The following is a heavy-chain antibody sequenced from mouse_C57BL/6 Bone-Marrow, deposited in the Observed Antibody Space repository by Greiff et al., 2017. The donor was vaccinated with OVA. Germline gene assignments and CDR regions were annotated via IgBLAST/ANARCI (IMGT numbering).Heavy chain of an antibody. D-gene: IGHD2-5*01. CDR1: GFNIKDYY. Sequence: EVKLVESGAELVKPGASVKLSCTASGFNIKDYYMHWVKQRTEQGLEWIGRIDPEDGETKYAPKFQGKATITADTSSNTAYLQLSSLTSEDTAVYYCARFGSKSYAMDYWGQGTSVTVSS. V-gene: IGHV14-2*01. CDR3: ARFGSKSYAMDY. J-gene: IGHJ4*01. CDR2: IDPEDGET.